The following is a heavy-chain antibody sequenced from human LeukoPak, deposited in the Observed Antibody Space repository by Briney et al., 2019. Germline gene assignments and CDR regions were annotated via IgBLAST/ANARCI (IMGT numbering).Heavy chain of an antibody. CDR1: GVSLSTRGGG. V-gene: IGHV2-5*02. CDR3: THIYSYGTFDY. D-gene: IGHD2-15*01. Sequence: SGPVLVKPTETLTLTCTFSGVSLSTRGGGLGWIRQPPGKALEWLAVIYWDDDKRYSPSLTSRLTITKDTSKNQVVLTMTTMDPVDTATYYCTHIYSYGTFDYWGQGTLVTVSS. CDR2: IYWDDDK. J-gene: IGHJ4*02.